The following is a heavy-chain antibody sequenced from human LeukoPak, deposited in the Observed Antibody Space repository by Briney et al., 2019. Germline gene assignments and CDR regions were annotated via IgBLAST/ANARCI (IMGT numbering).Heavy chain of an antibody. V-gene: IGHV3-21*01. J-gene: IGHJ4*02. CDR2: ISSSSSYI. D-gene: IGHD3-10*01. Sequence: PGGSLRLSCAASGFTFSSYSMNWVRQAPGKGLEWVSSISSSSSYIYYADSVKGRFTISRDNAKNSLYLQMNSLRAEDAAVYYCARERFGELLVDYWGQGTLVTVSS. CDR3: ARERFGELLVDY. CDR1: GFTFSSYS.